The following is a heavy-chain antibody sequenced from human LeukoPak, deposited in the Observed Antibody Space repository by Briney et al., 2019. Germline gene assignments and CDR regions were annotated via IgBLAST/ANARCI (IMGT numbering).Heavy chain of an antibody. V-gene: IGHV3-9*01. CDR1: GFTFDDYA. CDR2: ISWNSGNI. D-gene: IGHD3-10*01. J-gene: IGHJ4*02. CDR3: AKPEIYGSGSYSPGFDY. Sequence: PGGSLRLSCVASGFTFDDYAMHWVRQAPGKGLEWVSGISWNSGNIGYGDSVKGRFTISRDNSKNTLYLQMNSLRAEDTAVYYCAKPEIYGSGSYSPGFDYWGQGTLVTVSS.